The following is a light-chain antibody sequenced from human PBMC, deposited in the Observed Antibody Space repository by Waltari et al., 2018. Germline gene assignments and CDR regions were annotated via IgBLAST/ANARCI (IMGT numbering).Light chain of an antibody. CDR1: SLRRSY. V-gene: IGLV3-19*01. Sequence: SSDLTQDPSLSVALGQTVRITCQGDSLRRSYASWYQQRPGQAPTLVLYGPDNRPSGIPDRFSGSTSGNTASLTITGAQAEDEADYYCHSRETFSTRLFGGGTRLTV. J-gene: IGLJ2*01. CDR2: GPD. CDR3: HSRETFSTRL.